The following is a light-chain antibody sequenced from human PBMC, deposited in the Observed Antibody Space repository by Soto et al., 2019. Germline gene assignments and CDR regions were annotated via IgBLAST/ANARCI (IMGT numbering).Light chain of an antibody. Sequence: QLVLTQPPSLSGAPGQRVIISCTGSSTNLGAGYDVHWYQKLPGTAPKLLIHNNNNRPSGVPDRFSGSKSGTSASLAITGLQAEDEADYYCQSYDNSLNACVFATGTKVTVL. CDR3: QSYDNSLNACV. CDR2: NNN. CDR1: STNLGAGYD. V-gene: IGLV1-40*01. J-gene: IGLJ1*01.